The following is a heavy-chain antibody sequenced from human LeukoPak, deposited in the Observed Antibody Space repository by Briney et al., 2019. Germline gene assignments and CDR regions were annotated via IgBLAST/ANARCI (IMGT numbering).Heavy chain of an antibody. CDR2: ISYDGSNK. CDR3: ARDRSNVVVAYFDY. CDR1: GFTFSSYA. D-gene: IGHD2-15*01. V-gene: IGHV3-30*04. J-gene: IGHJ4*02. Sequence: GGSLRLSCAASGFTFSSYAMHWVRQAPGKGLEWVAVISYDGSNKYYADSVKGRFTISRDNSKNTLYLQMNSLRAEDTAVYYCARDRSNVVVAYFDYWGQGTLVTVSS.